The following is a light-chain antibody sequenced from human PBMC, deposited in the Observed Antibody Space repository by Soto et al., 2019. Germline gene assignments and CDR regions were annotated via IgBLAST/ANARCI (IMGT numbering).Light chain of an antibody. Sequence: EIVLTQSPGTLYLSPGERDTLSCRASQSVSSSYLAWYQQKPGQAPRLLIYGASSRATGIPDRFSGSASGTDFTLTISRLEPEDFAVYYCQQYGSSSYTFGQGTKLEIK. CDR3: QQYGSSSYT. V-gene: IGKV3-20*01. J-gene: IGKJ2*01. CDR2: GAS. CDR1: QSVSSSY.